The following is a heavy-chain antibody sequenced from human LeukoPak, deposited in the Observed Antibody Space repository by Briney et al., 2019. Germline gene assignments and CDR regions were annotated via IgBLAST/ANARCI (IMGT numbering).Heavy chain of an antibody. CDR2: ISYDGSDK. CDR3: ARDTGTSYLSSFDY. Sequence: GGSLRLSCAASAFTFSSYGMHWVRQAPGKGLEWVALISYDGSDKDYAKSVKGRFTISRDNSKNTLYLQMNSLRAADTAVYYCARDTGTSYLSSFDYWGQGTLVTVSS. V-gene: IGHV3-30*03. J-gene: IGHJ4*02. D-gene: IGHD6-6*01. CDR1: AFTFSSYG.